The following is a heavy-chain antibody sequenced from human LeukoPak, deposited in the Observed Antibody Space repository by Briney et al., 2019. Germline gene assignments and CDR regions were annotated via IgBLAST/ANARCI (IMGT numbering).Heavy chain of an antibody. V-gene: IGHV4-39*01. D-gene: IGHD6-19*01. CDR1: GGSISSSSYY. J-gene: IGHJ4*02. CDR3: ARASLDYIAVLFDY. Sequence: KPSETLSLTCTVSGGSISSSSYYWGWIRQPPGKGLEWIGSIYYSGSTYYNPSLMSRVTISVDTSKNQFSLKLSSLTAADTAVYYCARASLDYIAVLFDYWGQGTLVTVSS. CDR2: IYYSGST.